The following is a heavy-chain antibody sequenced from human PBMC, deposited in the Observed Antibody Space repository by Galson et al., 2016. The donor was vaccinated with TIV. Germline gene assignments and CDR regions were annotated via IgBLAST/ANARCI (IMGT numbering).Heavy chain of an antibody. J-gene: IGHJ4*02. CDR1: GYILASHV. V-gene: IGHV1-3*01. Sequence: SVKVSCKASGYILASHVMHWVRQAPGQRPEWMGWISVGNGDRKYSQRLQGRVTLSGDTSANTAFMELSSLRFEDTATYYCARDRGGSGDFDYWGQGTLVTVSS. CDR3: ARDRGGSGDFDY. D-gene: IGHD3-16*01. CDR2: ISVGNGDR.